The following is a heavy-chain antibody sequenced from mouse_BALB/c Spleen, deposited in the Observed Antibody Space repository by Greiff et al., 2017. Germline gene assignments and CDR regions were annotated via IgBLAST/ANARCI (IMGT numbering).Heavy chain of an antibody. CDR1: GFNIKDTY. CDR2: IDPANGNT. Sequence: EVQLKESGAELVKPGASVKLSCTASGFNIKDTYMHWVKQRPEQGLEWIGRIDPANGNTKYDPKFQGKATITADTSSNTAYLQLSSLTSEDTAVYYCARPPTVVAPLDYWGQGTTLTVSS. J-gene: IGHJ2*01. CDR3: ARPPTVVAPLDY. V-gene: IGHV14-3*02. D-gene: IGHD1-1*01.